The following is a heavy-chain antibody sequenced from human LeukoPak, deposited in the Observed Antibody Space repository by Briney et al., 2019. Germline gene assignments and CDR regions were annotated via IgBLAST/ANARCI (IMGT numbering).Heavy chain of an antibody. V-gene: IGHV3-48*01. CDR1: ISTFSTYS. D-gene: IGHD2-21*01. CDR3: ARLYSDAFDI. J-gene: IGHJ3*02. Sequence: GGSLRLSCAASISTFSTYSMNWVRQAPGMGLEWISYITSSSSNIYYADSVKGRFTISRDNAKKSLYLQMNNLRAEDTAVYYCARLYSDAFDIWGQGTMVTVSS. CDR2: ITSSSSNI.